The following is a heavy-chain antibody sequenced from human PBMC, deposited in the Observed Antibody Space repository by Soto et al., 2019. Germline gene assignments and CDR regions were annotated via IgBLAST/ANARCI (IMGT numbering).Heavy chain of an antibody. V-gene: IGHV1-18*01. CDR1: GYTFTNFG. D-gene: IGHD2-15*01. CDR3: ATDRDIVVWGFDY. CDR2: ISAYNGNT. Sequence: ASVKVSCKASGYTFTNFGISWVRQAPGQGLEWMGWISAYNGNTNYAQEFQGRVTMTTDTSTSTAYMELRSLRSDDTAVYYCATDRDIVVWGFDYWGQGTLVTVSS. J-gene: IGHJ4*02.